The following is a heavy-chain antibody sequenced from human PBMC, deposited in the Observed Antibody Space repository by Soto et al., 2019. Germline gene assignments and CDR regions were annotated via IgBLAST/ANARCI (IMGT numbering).Heavy chain of an antibody. Sequence: QVQLVQSGAEVKKPGASVKVSCKASGYTFTSYGISWVRQAPGQGLEWMGWISAYNGNTNYAQKLKGRVTMTTDTSTSTAYMELRSLRSDDTAVYYCARLGYYDMLTGYCRFDPWGQGTLVTVSS. J-gene: IGHJ5*02. CDR1: GYTFTSYG. CDR3: ARLGYYDMLTGYCRFDP. V-gene: IGHV1-18*01. CDR2: ISAYNGNT. D-gene: IGHD3-9*01.